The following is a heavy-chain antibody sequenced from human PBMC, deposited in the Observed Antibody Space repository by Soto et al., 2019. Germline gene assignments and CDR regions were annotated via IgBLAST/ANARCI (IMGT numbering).Heavy chain of an antibody. CDR3: AIGGGDYNYFDH. CDR1: GFLFSNYW. CDR2: IKSDGSST. J-gene: IGHJ4*02. D-gene: IGHD2-21*01. Sequence: EVQLVESGGGLVQPGGSLRLSCATSGFLFSNYWMFCVRQVPRKGLLWVSRIKSDGSSTSYADSVKGRFTISRDNTKNTLYLPMTSLRAEDTAVYDCAIGGGDYNYFDHWGQGILVTVSS. V-gene: IGHV3-74*01.